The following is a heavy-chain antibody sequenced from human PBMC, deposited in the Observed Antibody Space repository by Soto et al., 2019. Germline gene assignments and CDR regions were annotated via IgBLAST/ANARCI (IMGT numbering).Heavy chain of an antibody. D-gene: IGHD6-19*01. Sequence: GASVKVSCKAFGYTFTSYGVSWVRQAPGQGLEWMGWISAYNDNTNYAQELQGRVTMTTDTSTSTAYMELRSLRSDDTAMYYCARVGGGSSGWYSQDYYYYYGMDVWGQGTKVTVS. J-gene: IGHJ6*02. CDR1: GYTFTSYG. CDR3: ARVGGGSSGWYSQDYYYYYGMDV. CDR2: ISAYNDNT. V-gene: IGHV1-18*01.